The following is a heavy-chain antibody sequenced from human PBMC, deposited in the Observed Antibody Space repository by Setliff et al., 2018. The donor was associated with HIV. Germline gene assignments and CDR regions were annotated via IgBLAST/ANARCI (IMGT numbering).Heavy chain of an antibody. CDR1: GFTFSSYA. CDR3: AKDPFPSGSYSG. V-gene: IGHV3-23*01. J-gene: IGHJ4*02. Sequence: HPGGSLRLSCAASGFTFSSYAMSWVRQAPGKGLEWVSAISGSGGSTYYADSVKGRFTISRDNSKNTLYLQMNSLRAEDTAVYYCAKDPFPSGSYSGWGQGTLVTVSS. CDR2: ISGSGGST. D-gene: IGHD3-10*01.